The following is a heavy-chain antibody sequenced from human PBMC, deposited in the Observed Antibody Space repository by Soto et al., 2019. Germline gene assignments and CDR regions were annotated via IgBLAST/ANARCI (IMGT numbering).Heavy chain of an antibody. CDR2: INSDGSDT. CDR1: GFTFSSHW. CDR3: VRDSSSTY. D-gene: IGHD6-13*01. J-gene: IGHJ4*02. Sequence: EVQLVESGGGLVKPGGSLRLSCAASGFTFSSHWMHWVRQAPGTGLVWVSRINSDGSDTTYADSVKGRFTTSRDNANNTLYLQMTSLRAEDTALYYGVRDSSSTYWGQRTLVTVSS. V-gene: IGHV3-74*03.